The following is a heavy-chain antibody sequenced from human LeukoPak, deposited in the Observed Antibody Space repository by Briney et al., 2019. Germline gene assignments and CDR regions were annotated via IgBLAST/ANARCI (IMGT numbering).Heavy chain of an antibody. D-gene: IGHD2-8*01. V-gene: IGHV4-59*11. CDR2: VHYSGGA. CDR3: EREYCTTTCYFDY. Sequence: PSETLSLTCTVSGDSISSHYWSWIRQSPGKGLEWLGYVHYSGGATYNPSLKSRVTISVATSKTQFYLKLSSVTAADTAVYYCEREYCTTTCYFDYWGQGMLVTVSS. J-gene: IGHJ4*02. CDR1: GDSISSHY.